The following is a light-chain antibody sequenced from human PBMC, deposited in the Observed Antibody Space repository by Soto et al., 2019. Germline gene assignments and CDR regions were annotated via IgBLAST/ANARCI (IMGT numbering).Light chain of an antibody. V-gene: IGLV2-14*03. CDR2: DVS. J-gene: IGLJ1*01. CDR3: SSYTSSSSYV. CDR1: SSDVGAYNY. Sequence: QSALTQPASVSGSPGQSITISCTGTSSDVGAYNYVSWYQQHPGKVPKLMIYDVSNRPSGVSNRFPGSKSGNTASLTLSGLQAEDEADYYCSSYTSSSSYVFGTGTKVTVL.